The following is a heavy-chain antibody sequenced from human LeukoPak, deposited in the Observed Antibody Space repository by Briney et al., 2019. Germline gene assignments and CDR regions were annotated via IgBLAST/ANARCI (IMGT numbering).Heavy chain of an antibody. Sequence: ASVKVSCKASGYSFTRYGISWVRQAPGQGLEWMGWINTNTGNPTYAQGFTGRFVFSLDTSVSTAYLQISSLKAEDTAVYYCARTYGSSGSSHYYFDPWGQGTLVTVSS. CDR2: INTNTGNP. CDR1: GYSFTRYG. J-gene: IGHJ5*02. V-gene: IGHV7-4-1*02. D-gene: IGHD2-15*01. CDR3: ARTYGSSGSSHYYFDP.